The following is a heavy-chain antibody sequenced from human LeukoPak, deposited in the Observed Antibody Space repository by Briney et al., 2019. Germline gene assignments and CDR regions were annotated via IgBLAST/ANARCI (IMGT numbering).Heavy chain of an antibody. CDR2: INNDGSST. CDR3: VRERNNFWSGHHSIFDS. Sequence: GGSLRLSCAASGFIFSDHWMHWVRQAPGKGLVWLSRINNDGSSTIYADSVKGRFTFSRDNAENTLCLEMSSLRVEDTAVYYCVRERNNFWSGHHSIFDSWGQGTLVTVSS. J-gene: IGHJ4*02. CDR1: GFIFSDHW. D-gene: IGHD3-3*01. V-gene: IGHV3-74*01.